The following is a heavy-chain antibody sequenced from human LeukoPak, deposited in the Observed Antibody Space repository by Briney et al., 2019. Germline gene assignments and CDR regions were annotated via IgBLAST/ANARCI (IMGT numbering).Heavy chain of an antibody. D-gene: IGHD3-22*01. CDR1: GFTFSSYA. CDR3: ARDRVVVITDQLDY. V-gene: IGHV3-30-3*01. CDR2: ISYDGSNK. J-gene: IGHJ4*02. Sequence: GGSLRLSCAASGFTFSSYAMHWVRHAPGEGLEWVVVISYDGSNKYYADSVKGRFTISRDNSKNTLYLQMNSLRAEDTAVYYCARDRVVVITDQLDYWGQGTLVTVSS.